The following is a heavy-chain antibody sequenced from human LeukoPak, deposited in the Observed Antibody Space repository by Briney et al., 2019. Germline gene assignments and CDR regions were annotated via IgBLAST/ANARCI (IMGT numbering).Heavy chain of an antibody. CDR2: INQDGSEK. V-gene: IGHV3-7*01. D-gene: IGHD6-13*01. Sequence: GGSLRLSCAASGFTFSGFWMSWVRQAPGKGLECVANINQDGSEKYYVDSVKGRFTISRDNAKSSLYLQMTTLRAEDTAVYYCARDHRQQLGNWFDPWGQGTLVTVSS. CDR1: GFTFSGFW. CDR3: ARDHRQQLGNWFDP. J-gene: IGHJ5*02.